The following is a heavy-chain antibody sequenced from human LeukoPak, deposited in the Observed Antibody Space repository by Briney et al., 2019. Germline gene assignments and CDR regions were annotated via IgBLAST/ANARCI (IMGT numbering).Heavy chain of an antibody. CDR3: ARGRGANWNDHYYSMDV. J-gene: IGHJ6*03. D-gene: IGHD1-1*01. CDR1: GFTFSFYA. Sequence: GGSLRLSCAACGFTFSFYAMSWVRQAPGKGLEWVSVISGSAGSTYHADSVKGRFTISRDNSKKMLYLQMISLRVEDTAVYFCARGRGANWNDHYYSMDVWGKGTTVTVSS. CDR2: ISGSAGST. V-gene: IGHV3-23*01.